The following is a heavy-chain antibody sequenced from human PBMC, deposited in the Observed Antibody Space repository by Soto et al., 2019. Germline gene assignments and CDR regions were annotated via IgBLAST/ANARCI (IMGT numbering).Heavy chain of an antibody. D-gene: IGHD6-13*01. Sequence: EVQLVESGGSSVQPGESLRLSCAASGFPFSSYWIHWVRQAPGKGLVWVSRIKYDGTITNYADSLKGRLTISRNNAENTVYLQMNSLRVEYTAVYYCVRGAKGGYYVDVWGKGTTVTVSS. CDR1: GFPFSSYW. CDR3: VRGAKGGYYVDV. CDR2: IKYDGTIT. J-gene: IGHJ6*03. V-gene: IGHV3-74*01.